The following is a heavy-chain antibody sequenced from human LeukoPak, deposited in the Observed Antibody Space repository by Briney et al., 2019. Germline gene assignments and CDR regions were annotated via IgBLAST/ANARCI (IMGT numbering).Heavy chain of an antibody. Sequence: PSETLSLTCTVSGGSISNYYWSWVRQPPGKGLELIGYIYYSGSTNYNPSLSSRVTISVDTSKSQFSLNLRFVTAADTAVYYCARHRYRGSFSFDYWGQGTLVTVSP. CDR1: GGSISNYY. D-gene: IGHD1-26*01. CDR2: IYYSGST. J-gene: IGHJ4*02. CDR3: ARHRYRGSFSFDY. V-gene: IGHV4-59*08.